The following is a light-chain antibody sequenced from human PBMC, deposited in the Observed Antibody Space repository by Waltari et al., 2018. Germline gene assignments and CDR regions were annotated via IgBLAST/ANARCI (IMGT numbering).Light chain of an antibody. CDR2: DVI. CDR1: SSDVGAYDY. V-gene: IGLV2-11*01. J-gene: IGLJ1*01. CDR3: CSFAGNYANYV. Sequence: QSALIQPRSVSRSPGQSVIISCAGSSSDVGAYDYVSWYQHHPGKAPTPIIYDVIERPSGVPDRFSGSKSCNTASLTISGLQAEDEADYYCCSFAGNYANYVFGTGTKLTVL.